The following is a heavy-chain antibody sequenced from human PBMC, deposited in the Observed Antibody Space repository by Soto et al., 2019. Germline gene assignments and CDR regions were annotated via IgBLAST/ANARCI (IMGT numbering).Heavy chain of an antibody. CDR2: IVVGSGNT. D-gene: IGHD3-22*01. V-gene: IGHV1-58*01. J-gene: IGHJ4*02. CDR1: GFTFTSSA. Sequence: ASVKVSCKASGFTFTSSAVQWVRQARGQRLEWIGWIVVGSGNTNYAQKFQERVTITRDMSTSTAYMELSSLRSEDTAGYYCAASDWGPEVYYYDSSGYFSWVYWGQGTLVTVSS. CDR3: AASDWGPEVYYYDSSGYFSWVY.